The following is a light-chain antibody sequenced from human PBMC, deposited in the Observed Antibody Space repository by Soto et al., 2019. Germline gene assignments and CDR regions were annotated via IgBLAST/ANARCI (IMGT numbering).Light chain of an antibody. J-gene: IGLJ1*01. CDR2: DVS. CDR1: SSDVGGYNY. CDR3: SSYTSSSTLKV. V-gene: IGLV2-14*01. Sequence: QSALTQPASVSWSPGQSITISCTGTSSDVGGYNYVSWYQQHPGKAPKLMIYDVSNRPSGVSNRFSGSKSGNTASLTISGLQAEDEADYYCSSYTSSSTLKVFGTGTKVTVL.